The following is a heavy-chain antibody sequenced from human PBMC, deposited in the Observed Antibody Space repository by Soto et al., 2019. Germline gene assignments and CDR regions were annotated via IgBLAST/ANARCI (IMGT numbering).Heavy chain of an antibody. CDR2: ISGSGGST. CDR1: GFTFSSYA. Sequence: PGGSLRLSXAASGFTFSSYAMSWVRQAPGKGLEWVSAISGSGGSTYYADSVKGRFTISRDNSKNTLYLQMNSLRAEDTAVYYCAILAARLGGPDYWGQGTLVTVSS. V-gene: IGHV3-23*01. CDR3: AILAARLGGPDY. D-gene: IGHD6-6*01. J-gene: IGHJ4*02.